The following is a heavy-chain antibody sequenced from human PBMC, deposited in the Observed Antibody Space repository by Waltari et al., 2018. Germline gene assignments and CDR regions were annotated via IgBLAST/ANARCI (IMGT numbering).Heavy chain of an antibody. D-gene: IGHD3-10*01. Sequence: QPPLQESGPGLVKPSGTLSLTCSVSDGTIISSSYYWAWIRPPPGKGLEWIGSIFYDGTTYYNPSLKSRVTISIDTSRSQFSLKLMSVAAAETAFYYCARHGYFGSGSFHVWGQGTKVIVSS. CDR2: IFYDGTT. CDR1: DGTIISSSYY. CDR3: ARHGYFGSGSFHV. V-gene: IGHV4-39*01. J-gene: IGHJ3*01.